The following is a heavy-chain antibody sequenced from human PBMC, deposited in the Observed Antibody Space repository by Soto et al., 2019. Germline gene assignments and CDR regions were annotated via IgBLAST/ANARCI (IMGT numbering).Heavy chain of an antibody. CDR3: AQTLGSAVAGPGRFDL. CDR2: ITPMFGTA. Sequence: QVQLVQSGAEVKKPGSSVKVSCKASGGTFSRYAISWVLQAPGQGLEWMGGITPMFGTANYAQKFQGRLTITADESTSTVHMELRRLRSEDTAVYYCAQTLGSAVAGPGRFDLWGRGTLVIVSS. V-gene: IGHV1-69*12. D-gene: IGHD6-19*01. J-gene: IGHJ2*01. CDR1: GGTFSRYA.